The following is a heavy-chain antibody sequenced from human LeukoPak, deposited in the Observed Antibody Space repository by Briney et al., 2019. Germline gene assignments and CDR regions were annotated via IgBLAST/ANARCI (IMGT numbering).Heavy chain of an antibody. CDR2: IYYSGTT. D-gene: IGHD2-2*01. CDR1: GASISSNY. CDR3: ALAHCSRTNCFYYYMDV. Sequence: TSETLSLTCSVSGASISSNYWTWIRQPPGKGLEWIGNIYYSGTTHYNHSPKTRVTISVDQSKKQFSLNLISVTAADTAVSFCALAHCSRTNCFYYYMDVWGKGTTVTVSS. V-gene: IGHV4-59*01. J-gene: IGHJ6*03.